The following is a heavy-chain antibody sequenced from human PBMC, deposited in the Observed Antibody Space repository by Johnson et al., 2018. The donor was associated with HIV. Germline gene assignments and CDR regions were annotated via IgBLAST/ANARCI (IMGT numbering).Heavy chain of an antibody. CDR3: AKGSWALWSP. D-gene: IGHD1-26*01. CDR2: IIGSGGRT. CDR1: GFIVSSNY. V-gene: IGHV3-23*04. J-gene: IGHJ3*01. Sequence: VQLVESGGGVVRPGGSLRLSCAASGFIVSSNYMSWVRQAPGKGLEWGAGIIGSGGRTYYVDSVNGRFTISRDNSKNTLYTQMNSLRAEDTAVYYCAKGSWALWSPWGQGTMVAVSS.